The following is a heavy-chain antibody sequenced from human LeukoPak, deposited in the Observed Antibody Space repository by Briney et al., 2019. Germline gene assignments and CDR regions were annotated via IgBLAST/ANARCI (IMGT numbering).Heavy chain of an antibody. CDR1: GFTFSSYG. J-gene: IGHJ4*02. D-gene: IGHD6-13*01. CDR3: ARDSGSSWYPDY. V-gene: IGHV3-30*03. CDR2: ISYDGSNK. Sequence: PRGSLRLSCAASGFTFSSYGMHWVRQAPGKGLEWVAVISYDGSNKYYADSVKGRFTISRDNSKTTLYLQMNSLRAEDTAVYYCARDSGSSWYPDYWGQGTLVTVSS.